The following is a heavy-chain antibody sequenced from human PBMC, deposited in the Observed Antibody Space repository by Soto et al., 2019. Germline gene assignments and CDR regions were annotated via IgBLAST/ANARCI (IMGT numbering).Heavy chain of an antibody. CDR2: IYYSGST. D-gene: IGHD4-17*01. Sequence: SETLSLTCTVSGGSISSYYWSWIRQPPGKGLEWIGYIYYSGSTNYNPSLKSRVTISVDTSKNQFSLKLSSVTAADTAVYYCARGYGEHEYFDYWGQGTLVTVSS. J-gene: IGHJ4*02. CDR3: ARGYGEHEYFDY. CDR1: GGSISSYY. V-gene: IGHV4-59*01.